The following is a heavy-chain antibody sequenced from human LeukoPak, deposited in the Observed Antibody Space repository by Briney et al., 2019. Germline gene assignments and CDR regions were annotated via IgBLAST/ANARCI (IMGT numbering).Heavy chain of an antibody. CDR3: GRKWRGRYPFDY. Sequence: SETLSLTCAVYGVSFSGYYWSWIRQPPGKGLEWIGEINHSGSTNYNPSLKSRVTISVDTSKNQFSLKLSSVTAADTAVYYCGRKWRGRYPFDYWGQGTLVTVSS. D-gene: IGHD5-12*01. CDR1: GVSFSGYY. J-gene: IGHJ4*02. CDR2: INHSGST. V-gene: IGHV4-34*01.